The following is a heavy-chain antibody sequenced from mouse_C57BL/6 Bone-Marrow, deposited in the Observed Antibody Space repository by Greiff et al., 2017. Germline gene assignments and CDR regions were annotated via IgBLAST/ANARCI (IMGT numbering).Heavy chain of an antibody. D-gene: IGHD2-12*01. J-gene: IGHJ4*01. CDR1: GFTFSDYY. CDR2: ISNGGGST. CDR3: ARQVVLLTYAMDY. Sequence: EVMLVESGGGLVQPGGSLKLSCAAPGFTFSDYYMYWVRQTPEKRLEWVAYISNGGGSTYYPDTVKGRFTISRDNAKNTLYLQMSRLKSEDTAMYYCARQVVLLTYAMDYWGQGTSVTVSS. V-gene: IGHV5-12*01.